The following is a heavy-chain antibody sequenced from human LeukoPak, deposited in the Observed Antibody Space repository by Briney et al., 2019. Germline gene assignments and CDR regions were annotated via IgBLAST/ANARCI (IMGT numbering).Heavy chain of an antibody. CDR2: IYYSGST. V-gene: IGHV4-30-4*08. Sequence: SETLSLTCTVSGGSISSGDYYWSWIRQPPGKGLEWIGYIYYSGSTYYNPSLKSRVTISVDTSKNQFSLKLSSVTAADTAVYYCARVGSPTNNYDSSGYYQYFDYWGQGTLVTVSS. CDR1: GGSISSGDYY. D-gene: IGHD3-22*01. CDR3: ARVGSPTNNYDSSGYYQYFDY. J-gene: IGHJ4*02.